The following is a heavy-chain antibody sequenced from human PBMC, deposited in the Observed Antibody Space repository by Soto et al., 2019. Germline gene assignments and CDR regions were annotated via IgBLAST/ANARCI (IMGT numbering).Heavy chain of an antibody. CDR3: ARDSASHCGGDCYPGSFDY. CDR2: IYYSGST. D-gene: IGHD2-21*02. V-gene: IGHV4-31*03. CDR1: GGSISSGGYY. Sequence: SETLSLTCTVSGGSISSGGYYWSWIRQHPGKGLEWIGYIYYSGSTYYNPPLKSRVTISVDTSKNQFSLKLSSVTAADTAVYYCARDSASHCGGDCYPGSFDYWGQGTLVTVSS. J-gene: IGHJ4*02.